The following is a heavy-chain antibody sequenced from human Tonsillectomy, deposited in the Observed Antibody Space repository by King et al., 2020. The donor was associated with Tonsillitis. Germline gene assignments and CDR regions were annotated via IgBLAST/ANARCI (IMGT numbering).Heavy chain of an antibody. D-gene: IGHD3-22*01. J-gene: IGHJ3*01. CDR2: IQYDGSNI. CDR1: GFTFYSYG. Sequence: EQLVQSGGGVVQPGGSLRLSCAASGFTFYSYGMHWVRQAPGKGLEWVAYIQYDGSNIYHADSVKGRFSISRDNSKNTLSLQMNSLRVEDTAVYYCARDFLDMMVTLIMGQYPSDVWGRGTMVTVSS. V-gene: IGHV3-30*02. CDR3: ARDFLDMMVTLIMGQYPSDV.